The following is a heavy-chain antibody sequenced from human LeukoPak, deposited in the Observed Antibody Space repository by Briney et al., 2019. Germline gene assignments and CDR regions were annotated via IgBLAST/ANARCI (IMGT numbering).Heavy chain of an antibody. Sequence: NPSETLSLTCAVYGGSFSGYYWTWIRQPPGKGLEWIGEINHSGSTNYNPPLKSRVTISVDTSKNQFSLNLSSVTAADTAVYYCARGGRSARWWNYWGQGTLVTVSS. V-gene: IGHV4-34*01. J-gene: IGHJ4*02. CDR2: INHSGST. CDR3: ARGGRSARWWNY. CDR1: GGSFSGYY. D-gene: IGHD2-15*01.